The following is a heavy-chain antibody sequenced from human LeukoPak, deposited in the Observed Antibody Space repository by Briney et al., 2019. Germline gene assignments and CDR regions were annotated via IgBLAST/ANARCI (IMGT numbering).Heavy chain of an antibody. Sequence: PSETLSLTCTVSGGSISSYYWSWIRQPPGKGLEWIGYIYTSGSTNYNTSLKSRVTISVDTSKNQFSLKLSSVTAADTAVYYCASQDYYYYYMDVWGKGTTVTVSS. J-gene: IGHJ6*03. CDR3: ASQDYYYYYMDV. CDR1: GGSISSYY. CDR2: IYTSGST. V-gene: IGHV4-4*09.